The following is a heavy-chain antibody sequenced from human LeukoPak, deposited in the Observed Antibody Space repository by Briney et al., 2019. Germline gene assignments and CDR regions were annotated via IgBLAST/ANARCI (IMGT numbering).Heavy chain of an antibody. Sequence: GGSLRLSCAASGFSVSRNYMTWVRQAPGKGLEWVSVIYSGGSTNYADAVKGRFTISRDISKNTLYLQMNSLRAEDTAVYYCARDQGYWGQGTLVTVSS. CDR2: IYSGGST. CDR3: ARDQGY. CDR1: GFSVSRNY. J-gene: IGHJ4*02. V-gene: IGHV3-66*01.